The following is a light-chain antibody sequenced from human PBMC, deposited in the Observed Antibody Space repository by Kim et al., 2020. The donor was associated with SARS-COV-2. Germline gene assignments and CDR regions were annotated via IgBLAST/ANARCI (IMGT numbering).Light chain of an antibody. Sequence: ELTQPPSASGTPGQRVTISCSGSSSNIGSSTVNWYQQLPGTAPKLLIYSNNQRPSGVPDRFSGSKSGTSASLAISGLQSEDEADYYCAAWDDSLNGVVFGGGTQLTVL. CDR1: SSNIGSST. J-gene: IGLJ2*01. CDR3: AAWDDSLNGVV. CDR2: SNN. V-gene: IGLV1-44*01.